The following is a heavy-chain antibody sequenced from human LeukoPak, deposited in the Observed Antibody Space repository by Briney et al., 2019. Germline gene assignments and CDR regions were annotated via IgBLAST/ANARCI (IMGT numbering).Heavy chain of an antibody. V-gene: IGHV1-2*02. CDR3: ARGSGIVGATGWFDP. Sequence: ASVKVSCKASGYTFTGYYMHWVRQAPGQGLEWMGWINPNSGGTNYEQKLQGRVTMTRDTSISTAYMELSRLRSDDTAVYYCARGSGIVGATGWFDPWGQGTLVTVSS. J-gene: IGHJ5*02. D-gene: IGHD1-26*01. CDR1: GYTFTGYY. CDR2: INPNSGGT.